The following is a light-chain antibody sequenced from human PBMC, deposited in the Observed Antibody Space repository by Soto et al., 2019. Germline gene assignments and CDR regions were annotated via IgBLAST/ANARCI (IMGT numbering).Light chain of an antibody. V-gene: IGLV2-14*03. J-gene: IGLJ1*01. CDR1: SSDVGAYDY. Sequence: QSALTQPASVSGSPGQSITISCTGTSSDVGAYDYVSWYQQHPDKAPKLMISEVSNRPSGVSNRFSGSKSVNTATLTISGLQADDEADYYCSSYTSSSTRVFGTGTKLTVL. CDR3: SSYTSSSTRV. CDR2: EVS.